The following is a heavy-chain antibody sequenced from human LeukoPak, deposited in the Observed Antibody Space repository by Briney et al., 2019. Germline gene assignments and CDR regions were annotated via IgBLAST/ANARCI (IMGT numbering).Heavy chain of an antibody. Sequence: PGGSLRLSCAASGFTFSSYAMSWVRQAPGKGLEWVSTISASGGRTYYADSVKGRFTISRDNSKNTLYLQMNSLRAEDTAVYYCAKVAGGMVAALLDYWGQGTLVTVSS. CDR3: AKVAGGMVAALLDY. V-gene: IGHV3-23*01. J-gene: IGHJ4*02. CDR1: GFTFSSYA. D-gene: IGHD2-15*01. CDR2: ISASGGRT.